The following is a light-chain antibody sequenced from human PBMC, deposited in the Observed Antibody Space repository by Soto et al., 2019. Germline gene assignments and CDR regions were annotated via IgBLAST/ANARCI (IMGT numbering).Light chain of an antibody. Sequence: EIVLTQSPGTLSLSPGERATLSCRASQSVSSSYLAWYQQKPGQAPRLLMYDASSRATGIPDRFSGSGSGTDFTLTISRLEPVDFAVYFCQQYGSSPRTFGQGTKVEIK. CDR3: QQYGSSPRT. V-gene: IGKV3-20*01. CDR2: DAS. J-gene: IGKJ1*01. CDR1: QSVSSSY.